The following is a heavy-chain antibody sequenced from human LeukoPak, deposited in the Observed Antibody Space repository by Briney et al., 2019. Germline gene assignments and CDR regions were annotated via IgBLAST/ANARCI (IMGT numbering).Heavy chain of an antibody. D-gene: IGHD6-13*01. Sequence: MPSETLSLTCAVYGASFSGYYWSWLRQPPGKGLEWIGQINHSGSTNYNPSLKSRVTISVDTSTNQFSLKLNSVTVADTAVYYCARSYTSSWYYWQDYWGQGTLVTVSS. CDR3: ARSYTSSWYYWQDY. V-gene: IGHV4-34*01. J-gene: IGHJ4*02. CDR1: GASFSGYY. CDR2: INHSGST.